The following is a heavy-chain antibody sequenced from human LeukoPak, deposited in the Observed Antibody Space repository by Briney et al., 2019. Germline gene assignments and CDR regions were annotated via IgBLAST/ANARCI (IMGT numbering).Heavy chain of an antibody. CDR1: GYTFTSYD. Sequence: ASVEVSCKASGYTFTSYDINWVRQATGQGLEWMGWMNPNSGNTGYAQKFQGRVTMTRNTSISTAYMELSSLRSEDTAVYYCARGEPEYYYDSSGYWYWGQGTLVTVSS. CDR3: ARGEPEYYYDSSGYWY. J-gene: IGHJ4*02. V-gene: IGHV1-8*01. CDR2: MNPNSGNT. D-gene: IGHD3-22*01.